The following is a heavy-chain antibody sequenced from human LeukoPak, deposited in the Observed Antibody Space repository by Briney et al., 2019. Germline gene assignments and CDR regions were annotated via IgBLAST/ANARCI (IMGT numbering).Heavy chain of an antibody. CDR1: GGAISSYY. J-gene: IGHJ5*01. V-gene: IGHV4-59*08. Sequence: SETLSLTCTVSGGAISSYYWNWIRQPPGKGLEWVGSIFYSDSTNYNPSLKSRVTMSVDTSKNEFSLKLSSVTAADTAVYYCAGRMEGDYGNWFDSWGQGTLVTVSS. D-gene: IGHD4-17*01. CDR2: IFYSDST. CDR3: AGRMEGDYGNWFDS.